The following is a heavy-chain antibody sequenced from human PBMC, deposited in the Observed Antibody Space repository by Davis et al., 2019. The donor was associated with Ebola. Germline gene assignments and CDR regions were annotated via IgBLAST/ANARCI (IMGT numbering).Heavy chain of an antibody. CDR3: ARQFGHSSTWVPGFDS. D-gene: IGHD6-13*01. Sequence: GGSLRLSCKDFGSSFTSYWIGWVRQMPGKGLECMGIIYPGDSDTRYNPSFQGQVTISVDKSISTAYLPWGSLKASDTAMYYCARQFGHSSTWVPGFDSWGQGTLVTVSS. CDR1: GSSFTSYW. V-gene: IGHV5-51*01. CDR2: IYPGDSDT. J-gene: IGHJ5*01.